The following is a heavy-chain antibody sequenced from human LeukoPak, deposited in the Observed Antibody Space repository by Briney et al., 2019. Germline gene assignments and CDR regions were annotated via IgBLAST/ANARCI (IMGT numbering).Heavy chain of an antibody. CDR3: ARDLVTVTKGFDI. D-gene: IGHD4-17*01. CDR2: ISYIGST. J-gene: IGHJ3*02. CDR1: GDSFSSHY. Sequence: SETLSLTCTVSGDSFSSHYWTWIRQPPGKGLEWIGYISYIGSTNYNPSLKSRVTISIDTSKNQFSLRLSSVTAADTAVYYCARDLVTVTKGFDIWGQGTMVSVSS. V-gene: IGHV4-59*11.